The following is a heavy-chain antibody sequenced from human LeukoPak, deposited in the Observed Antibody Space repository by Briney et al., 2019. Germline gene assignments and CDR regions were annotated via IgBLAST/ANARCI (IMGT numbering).Heavy chain of an antibody. D-gene: IGHD3-3*01. CDR2: IYYSGST. V-gene: IGHV4-59*08. CDR1: GGSISSYY. CDR3: ARGKRTIFAFDI. Sequence: SETLSLTCTVSGGSISSYYWSWIRQPPGKGLEWIGYIYYSGSTNYNPSLKSRVTISVDTSKNQFSLKLSSVTAADTAVYYCARGKRTIFAFDIWGQGTMVTVSS. J-gene: IGHJ3*02.